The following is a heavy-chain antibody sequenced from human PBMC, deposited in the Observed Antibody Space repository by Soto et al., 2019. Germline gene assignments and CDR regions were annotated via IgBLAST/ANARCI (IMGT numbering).Heavy chain of an antibody. CDR3: EQNVTTTAFDY. Sequence: EVQLLESGGGLVQPGGSLRLSCADSGFTFSSYAVSWVRQAPGKGLEWVSSISDTGVGTYYGDSVKGRFTISRDNSKNTLYLQMNNLRADDKAVYYCEQNVTTTAFDYWSQGTLVTVSS. D-gene: IGHD4-17*01. CDR2: ISDTGVGT. J-gene: IGHJ4*02. V-gene: IGHV3-23*01. CDR1: GFTFSSYA.